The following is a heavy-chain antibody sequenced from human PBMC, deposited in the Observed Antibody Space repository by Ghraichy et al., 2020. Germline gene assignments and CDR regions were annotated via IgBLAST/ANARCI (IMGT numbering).Heavy chain of an antibody. V-gene: IGHV3-66*02. CDR1: GFIVSNNY. CDR2: IFNSGNT. J-gene: IGHJ5*02. Sequence: LSLTCAASGFIVSNNYMSWVRQAPGKGLEWVSVIFNSGNTYYADSVKGRFTSSRDNSKNSLYLQMNGLRTEDTAVYYCARGYDFWTWGQGTLVTVSS. D-gene: IGHD3-3*01. CDR3: ARGYDFWT.